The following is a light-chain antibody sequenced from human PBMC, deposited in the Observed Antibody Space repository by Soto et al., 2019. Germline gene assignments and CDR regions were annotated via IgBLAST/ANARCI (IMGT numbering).Light chain of an antibody. J-gene: IGKJ1*01. V-gene: IGKV3D-15*01. CDR2: GAS. CDR3: QHYNNWPPWT. Sequence: DIVLTQSPGSLSLSPGERATLSCRASQSVPRTYLAWYQQKPGQTPSLLIYGASTRATGIPDRFSGSGSGTDFTLTISSLQSEDFAVYYCQHYNNWPPWTFGQGTKVDIK. CDR1: QSVPRTY.